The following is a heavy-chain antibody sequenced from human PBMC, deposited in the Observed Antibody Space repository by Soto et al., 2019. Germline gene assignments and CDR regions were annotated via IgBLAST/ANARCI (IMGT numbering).Heavy chain of an antibody. D-gene: IGHD6-19*01. V-gene: IGHV3-30*18. Sequence: QVHLVESGGGVVQPGRSLRLSCAASGFTFSTTGMHWVRQAPGKGLEWVAMISHDGGDKHYTDSVKGRFTISRDTSKNTLYLQMNGLRPEDTAMYHCAKDLYGAGWYNYFDPWGQGTLVTVSS. J-gene: IGHJ5*02. CDR3: AKDLYGAGWYNYFDP. CDR1: GFTFSTTG. CDR2: ISHDGGDK.